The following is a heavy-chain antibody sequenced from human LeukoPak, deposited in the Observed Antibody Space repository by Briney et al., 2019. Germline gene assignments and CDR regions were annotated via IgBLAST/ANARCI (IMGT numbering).Heavy chain of an antibody. CDR1: GYTFTSYD. CDR2: MNPNSGNT. J-gene: IGHJ4*02. D-gene: IGHD1-26*01. CDR3: ARGVDSGSYYVMDY. V-gene: IGHV1-8*01. Sequence: GASVKVSCKASGYTFTSYDINWVRQATGQGLEWMGWMNPNSGNTGYAQKLQGRVTMTTDTSTSTAYMELRSLRSDDTAVYYCARGVDSGSYYVMDYWGQGTLVTVSS.